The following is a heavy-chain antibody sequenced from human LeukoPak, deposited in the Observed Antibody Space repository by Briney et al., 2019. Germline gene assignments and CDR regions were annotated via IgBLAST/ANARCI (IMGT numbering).Heavy chain of an antibody. CDR1: GFTFSSYS. CDR2: ISSSRSYT. CDR3: AKDDGWVQYAN. V-gene: IGHV3-21*01. J-gene: IGHJ4*02. D-gene: IGHD5-24*01. Sequence: PGGSLRLSCAASGFTFSSYSMNWVRQAPGKGLEWVSFISSSRSYTHYADSVKGRFTISRDNAKNSLYLQMNSLRAEDTAVYYCAKDDGWVQYANWGQGTLVTVSS.